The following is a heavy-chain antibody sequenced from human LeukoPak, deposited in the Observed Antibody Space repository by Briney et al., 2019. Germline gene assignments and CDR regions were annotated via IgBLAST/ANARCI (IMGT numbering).Heavy chain of an antibody. J-gene: IGHJ4*02. CDR2: IYYSGST. CDR3: AKSGGYGLIDY. D-gene: IGHD1-26*01. Sequence: SETLSLTCSVSGDSITGYYWGWIRQPPGKGLEWIGNIYYSGSTYYNASLQSRVTISIDTSKNQFSLRLKSVTAADTAMYYCAKSGGYGLIDYWGQGTLVTVSS. CDR1: GDSITGYY. V-gene: IGHV4-59*04.